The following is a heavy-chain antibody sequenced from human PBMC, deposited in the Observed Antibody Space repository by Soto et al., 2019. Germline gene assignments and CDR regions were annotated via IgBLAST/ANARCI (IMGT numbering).Heavy chain of an antibody. CDR3: TRLVGYFNGYYPSWFDP. Sequence: GSALKISCNGSGYSFANYWIAWVRQMPGKGLEWMGIIYPGDSDTRYSPGFQGQVTISLDRSINTAYLQWASLQASETAVYYCTRLVGYFNGYYPSWFDPWGQGTLVTVSS. V-gene: IGHV5-51*01. CDR1: GYSFANYW. CDR2: IYPGDSDT. D-gene: IGHD5-18*01. J-gene: IGHJ5*02.